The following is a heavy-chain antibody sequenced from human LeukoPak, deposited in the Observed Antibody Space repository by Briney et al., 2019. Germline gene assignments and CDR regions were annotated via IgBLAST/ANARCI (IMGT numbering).Heavy chain of an antibody. CDR3: AKDHMVRAAGGYYFDY. Sequence: GGSLRLSCAASGFAFSSYAMSWVRQAPGKGLEWVSAISGGGGSTYYADSVKGRFTISRDNSKNTLYLQMNSLRAEDTAVYYCAKDHMVRAAGGYYFDYWGQGTLVTVSS. CDR1: GFAFSSYA. CDR2: ISGGGGST. D-gene: IGHD3-10*01. V-gene: IGHV3-23*01. J-gene: IGHJ4*02.